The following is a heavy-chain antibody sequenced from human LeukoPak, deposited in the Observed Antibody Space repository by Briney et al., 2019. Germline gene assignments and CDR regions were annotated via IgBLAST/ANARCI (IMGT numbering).Heavy chain of an antibody. Sequence: PSETLSLTCTVTGGSISSGDYYWGWIRQSPGKGLEWIGRISYSGKTFYNPSLKSRVTMSVDTSKNLFSLRLNSVTAADTAVYYCSRLTHSYYADTAGYYPYYYMDVRGEGATVTVSS. CDR3: SRLTHSYYADTAGYYPYYYMDV. V-gene: IGHV4-39*02. CDR1: GGSISSGDYY. D-gene: IGHD3-22*01. J-gene: IGHJ6*03. CDR2: ISYSGKT.